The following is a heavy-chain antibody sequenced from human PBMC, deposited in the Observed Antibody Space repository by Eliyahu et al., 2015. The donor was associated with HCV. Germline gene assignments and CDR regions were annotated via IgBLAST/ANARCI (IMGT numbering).Heavy chain of an antibody. Sequence: QVQLVESGGGVVQPGRSLRLSCAASGFTFXSYGMHWVRQAPGKGLEWVAVISYDGSNKYYADSVKGRFTISRDNSKNTLYLQMNSLRAEDTAVYYCANGPRGGDAYYFDYWGQGTLVTVSS. D-gene: IGHD2-21*02. CDR3: ANGPRGGDAYYFDY. V-gene: IGHV3-30*18. CDR2: ISYDGSNK. CDR1: GFTFXSYG. J-gene: IGHJ4*02.